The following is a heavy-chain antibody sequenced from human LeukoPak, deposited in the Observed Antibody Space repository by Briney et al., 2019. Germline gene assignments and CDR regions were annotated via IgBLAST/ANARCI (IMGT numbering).Heavy chain of an antibody. J-gene: IGHJ4*02. CDR1: GHSFINSW. Sequence: GEPFKISCQASGHSFINSWIAWVRQMHGKGLEWMGTISPGDSGTRYSPSFQGQVTISADKSVSTAYLQWSSLKASDTAMYYCATAVGYLAVWGQGALVTVSS. V-gene: IGHV5-51*01. D-gene: IGHD3-9*01. CDR3: ATAVGYLAV. CDR2: ISPGDSGT.